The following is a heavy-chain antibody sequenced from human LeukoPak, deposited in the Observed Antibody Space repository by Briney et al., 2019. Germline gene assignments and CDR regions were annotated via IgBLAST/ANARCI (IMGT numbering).Heavy chain of an antibody. D-gene: IGHD3-22*01. CDR3: AKVYYYDSSGYFAFDY. CDR2: ISWNSGSI. V-gene: IGHV3-9*01. J-gene: IGHJ4*02. Sequence: PGGSLRLSCAASRFTFDDYAMHGVRPAPGKGLEWVSGISWNSGSIGYADSVKGRFTISRDNAKNSLYLQMNSLRAEDTALYYCAKVYYYDSSGYFAFDYWGQGTLVTVSS. CDR1: RFTFDDYA.